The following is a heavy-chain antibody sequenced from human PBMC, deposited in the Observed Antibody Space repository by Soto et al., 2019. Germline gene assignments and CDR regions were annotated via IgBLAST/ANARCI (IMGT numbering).Heavy chain of an antibody. Sequence: QVQLVQSGAEVKKPGSSVKVSCKASGGTFSSYAISWVRQAPGQGLEWMGGIIPILGTADYAEKFQGRDTITADESTSTAYMELSSLRSEDTAVYYCAKHYDNWDYYCGMDVWGQGTTVTVSS. CDR2: IIPILGTA. J-gene: IGHJ6*02. V-gene: IGHV1-69*12. CDR3: AKHYDNWDYYCGMDV. D-gene: IGHD3-22*01. CDR1: GGTFSSYA.